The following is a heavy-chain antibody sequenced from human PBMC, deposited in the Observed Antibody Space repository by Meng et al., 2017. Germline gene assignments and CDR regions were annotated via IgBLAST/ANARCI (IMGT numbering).Heavy chain of an antibody. V-gene: IGHV4-61*02. CDR3: ARDGGGLVVDDAFDT. Sequence: QGARQAAGPGLVKPFQTLSLPCTVSGASMRSGSSYWGWIRPPAGTGLEWIGRIYTRGSTNYNPSLKSRVTISVAPSKNQFSLKLSSVTAADTAVYYCARDGGGLVVDDAFDTWGQGTMVTVSS. CDR2: IYTRGST. CDR1: GASMRSGSSY. D-gene: IGHD2-21*01. J-gene: IGHJ3*02.